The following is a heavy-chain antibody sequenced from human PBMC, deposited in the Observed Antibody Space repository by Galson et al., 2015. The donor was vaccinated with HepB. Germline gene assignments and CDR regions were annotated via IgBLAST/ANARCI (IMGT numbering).Heavy chain of an antibody. Sequence: SVKVSCKASGYTFTGYYMHWVRQAPGQGLEWMGWINPNSGGTNCAQKFQGWVTMTRDTSISTAYTELSRLRSDDTAVYYCARGALYGEPNNWFDPWGQGTLVTVSS. CDR2: INPNSGGT. CDR1: GYTFTGYY. D-gene: IGHD4-17*01. J-gene: IGHJ5*02. CDR3: ARGALYGEPNNWFDP. V-gene: IGHV1-2*04.